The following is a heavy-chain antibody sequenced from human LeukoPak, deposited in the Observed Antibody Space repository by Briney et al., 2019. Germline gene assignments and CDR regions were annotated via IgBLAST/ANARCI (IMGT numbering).Heavy chain of an antibody. CDR1: GYTFTGYY. V-gene: IGHV1-2*02. Sequence: ASVKVSCKASGYTFTGYYMHWVRQAPGQGLEWRGWINPNSGGTNYAQKFQGRVTMTWDTSISTAYMVLSRLRSDDTAVYYCARALITMVRGVICWFDPWGQGTLVTVSS. J-gene: IGHJ5*02. D-gene: IGHD3-10*01. CDR3: ARALITMVRGVICWFDP. CDR2: INPNSGGT.